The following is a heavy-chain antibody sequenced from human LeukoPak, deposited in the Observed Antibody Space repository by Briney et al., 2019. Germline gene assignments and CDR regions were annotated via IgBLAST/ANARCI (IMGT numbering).Heavy chain of an antibody. Sequence: PSQTLSLTCTVSGGSISSGGYYWSWIRQPPGKSLEWIGYIYHSGSTYYNPSLKSRVTISVDRSKNQFSLKLSSVTAADTAVYYCARELYCSGGSCHSRDAFDIWGQGTMVTVSS. CDR3: ARELYCSGGSCHSRDAFDI. V-gene: IGHV4-30-2*01. CDR1: GGSISSGGYY. D-gene: IGHD2-15*01. J-gene: IGHJ3*02. CDR2: IYHSGST.